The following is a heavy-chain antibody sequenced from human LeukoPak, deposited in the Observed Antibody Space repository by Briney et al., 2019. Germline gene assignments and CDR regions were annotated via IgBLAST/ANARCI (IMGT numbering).Heavy chain of an antibody. V-gene: IGHV1-2*02. Sequence: ASVKVSCKASGYTFTGYYMHWVRQAPGQGLEWMGWINPNSSVTNYAQRFQGRVTMTRDTSISAAYMELRWLTSDDTAVYYCARERGGNSPFDSWGQGTLVTVSS. J-gene: IGHJ4*02. D-gene: IGHD2/OR15-2a*01. CDR3: ARERGGNSPFDS. CDR2: INPNSSVT. CDR1: GYTFTGYY.